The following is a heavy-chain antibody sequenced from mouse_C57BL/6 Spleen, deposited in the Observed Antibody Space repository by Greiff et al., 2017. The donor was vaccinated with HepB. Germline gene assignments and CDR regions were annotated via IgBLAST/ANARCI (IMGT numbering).Heavy chain of an antibody. V-gene: IGHV8-8*01. CDR2: LCWDDDK. CDR1: GFSLTTFGMG. CDR3: ARTYGNYSYYFDY. D-gene: IGHD2-10*02. J-gene: IGHJ2*01. Sequence: QVTLKVCGPGILQPSQSLSLSCSSSGFSLTTFGMGVGWIRQPTGKGLEWLAHLCWDDDKYYNPTLKSRLTISKDTSKNQEFLKIANVDTAETATYYCARTYGNYSYYFDYWGQGTTLTVSS.